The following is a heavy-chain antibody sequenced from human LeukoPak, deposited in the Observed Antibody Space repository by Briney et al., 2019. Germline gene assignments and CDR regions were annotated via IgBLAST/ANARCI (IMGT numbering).Heavy chain of an antibody. CDR2: IYYSGSA. D-gene: IGHD5-18*01. J-gene: IGHJ4*02. CDR1: GGSISSYY. V-gene: IGHV4-59*01. Sequence: SETLSLTCTVSGGSISSYYWSWIRQPPGKGLEWIGYIYYSGSANYNPSLKSRVTISVDTSKNQFSLKLSSVTAADTAVYYCAKDPYEDTAMVIGVSDYFDYWGQGTLVTVSS. CDR3: AKDPYEDTAMVIGVSDYFDY.